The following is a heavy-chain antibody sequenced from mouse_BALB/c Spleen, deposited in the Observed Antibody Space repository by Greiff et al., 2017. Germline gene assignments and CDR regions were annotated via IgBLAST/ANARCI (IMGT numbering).Heavy chain of an antibody. V-gene: IGHV5-17*02. CDR1: GFTFSSFG. D-gene: IGHD3-1*01. CDR2: ISSGSSTI. CDR3: ARPAQGFFDY. J-gene: IGHJ2*01. Sequence: EVKVVESGGGLVQPGGSRKLSCAASGFTFSSFGMHWVRQAPEKGLEWVAYISSGSSTIYYADTVKGRFTISRDNPKNTLFLQMTSLRSEDTAMYYCARPAQGFFDYWGQGTTVTVSS.